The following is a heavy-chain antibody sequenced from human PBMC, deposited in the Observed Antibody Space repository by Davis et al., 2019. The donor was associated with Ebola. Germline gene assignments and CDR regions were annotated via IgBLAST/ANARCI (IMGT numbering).Heavy chain of an antibody. J-gene: IGHJ4*02. V-gene: IGHV3-30-3*01. Sequence: GESLKISCVVSGFTFSSYAMHWVRQAPGKGLEWVAVMSYDGSNKYYADSVKGRFTISRDNSRNTLYLHMNSLRAEDTAVYYCARPLIYYYASGTYPLDYWGQGTLVTVSS. D-gene: IGHD3-10*01. CDR1: GFTFSSYA. CDR2: MSYDGSNK. CDR3: ARPLIYYYASGTYPLDY.